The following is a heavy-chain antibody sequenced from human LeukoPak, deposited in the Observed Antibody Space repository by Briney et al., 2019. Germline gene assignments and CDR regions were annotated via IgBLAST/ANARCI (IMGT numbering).Heavy chain of an antibody. CDR1: GGSINSYY. D-gene: IGHD6-13*01. CDR2: IYTSGSTP. CDR3: ATRPDIAATGPGWFDP. Sequence: SETLSLTCTVSGGSINSYYWSWIRQSAGKGLEWIGRIYTSGSTPDYSPSLKSRVTMSIDTSKNQFSLKLSSVTAADTAVYYCATRPDIAATGPGWFDPWGQGTLVTVSS. V-gene: IGHV4-4*07. J-gene: IGHJ5*02.